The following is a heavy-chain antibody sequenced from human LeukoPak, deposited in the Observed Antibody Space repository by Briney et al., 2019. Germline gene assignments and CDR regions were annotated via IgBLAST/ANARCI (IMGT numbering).Heavy chain of an antibody. CDR1: GFTFSSYG. Sequence: GRSLRLSCAASGFTFSSYGMHWVHQAPGKGLEWVAVIWYDGSNKYYADSVKGRSTISRDNSKNTLYLQMNSLRAEDTAVYYCARGTTYSSGWYYFDYWGQGTLVTVSS. CDR3: ARGTTYSSGWYYFDY. CDR2: IWYDGSNK. V-gene: IGHV3-33*01. J-gene: IGHJ4*02. D-gene: IGHD6-19*01.